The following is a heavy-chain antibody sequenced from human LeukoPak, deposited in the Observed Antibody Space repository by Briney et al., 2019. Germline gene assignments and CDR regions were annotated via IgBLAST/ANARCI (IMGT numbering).Heavy chain of an antibody. V-gene: IGHV1-46*01. D-gene: IGHD2-2*01. CDR2: INPSCGST. CDR1: GYTFTSYY. Sequence: ASVKVSCKASGYTFTSYYIHWVRQAPGPGLEWMGIINPSCGSTSYAQKFQGRVTITRDKSTSTVYMELSSLRSEDTAVYYCARDLIGYCRSTSCYPTEYYYYYGMDVWGQGTTVTVSS. J-gene: IGHJ6*02. CDR3: ARDLIGYCRSTSCYPTEYYYYYGMDV.